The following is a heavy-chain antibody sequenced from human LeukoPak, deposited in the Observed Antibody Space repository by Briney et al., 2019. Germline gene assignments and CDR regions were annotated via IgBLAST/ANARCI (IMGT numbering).Heavy chain of an antibody. CDR2: IKQDGSEK. V-gene: IGHV3-7*03. D-gene: IGHD6-13*01. J-gene: IGHJ5*02. CDR3: ARDSSSCFDP. Sequence: PGGSLRLSCAASGFTFSSYEMNWVRQAPGKGLEWVANIKQDGSEKYYVDSVKGRFTISRDNAKNSLYLQMNSLRAEDTAVYYCARDSSSCFDPWGQGTLVTVSS. CDR1: GFTFSSYE.